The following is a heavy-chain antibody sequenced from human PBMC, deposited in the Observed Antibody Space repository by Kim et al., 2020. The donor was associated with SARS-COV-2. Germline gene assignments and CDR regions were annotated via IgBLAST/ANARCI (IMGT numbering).Heavy chain of an antibody. CDR2: ST. D-gene: IGHD1-26*01. V-gene: IGHV1-46*01. J-gene: IGHJ4*02. CDR3: ARDGIVGIDY. Sequence: STSYAQKDQGRVTMTRDTSTSTVYMELSSLRSEDTAVYYCARDGIVGIDYWGQGTLVTVSS.